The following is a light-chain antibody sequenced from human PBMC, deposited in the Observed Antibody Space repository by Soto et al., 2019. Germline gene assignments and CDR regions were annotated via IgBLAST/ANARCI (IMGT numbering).Light chain of an antibody. V-gene: IGKV3D-15*01. CDR3: QQYNSWPPGIT. CDR1: QSVSTN. CDR2: GAS. J-gene: IGKJ4*01. Sequence: ETMMTQSPATLSVSPGERATISCRASQSVSTNLAWYQQKPGQPPRLLIYGASARATGIPARFSGSGSGTEFTPTISSPQSEDFAVYYCQQYNSWPPGITFGGGTKVEIK.